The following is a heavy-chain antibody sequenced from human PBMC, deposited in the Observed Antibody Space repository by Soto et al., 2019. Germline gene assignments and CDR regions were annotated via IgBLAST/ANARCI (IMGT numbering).Heavy chain of an antibody. V-gene: IGHV4-39*01. CDR3: ARPVWFGESEYYFDY. D-gene: IGHD3-10*01. Sequence: SETLSLTCTVSGGSISSSSYYWGWIRQPPGKGLEWIGSIYYSGSTYYNPSLKSRVTISVDTSKNQFSLKLSSVTAADTAVYYCARPVWFGESEYYFDYWGQGTLVTVSS. J-gene: IGHJ4*02. CDR2: IYYSGST. CDR1: GGSISSSSYY.